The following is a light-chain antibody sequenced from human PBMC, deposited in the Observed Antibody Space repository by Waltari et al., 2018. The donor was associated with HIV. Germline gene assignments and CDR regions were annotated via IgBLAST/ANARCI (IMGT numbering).Light chain of an antibody. J-gene: IGLJ3*02. CDR2: GNT. CDR1: SSNIGAGYD. V-gene: IGLV1-40*01. Sequence: QSVLTQPPSVSGAPGQRVTIPCTGRSSNIGAGYDVHWYQQFPGPAPKVLIYGNTYRPSGVPDRFSGSKSGSSASLLITGLQAEDDADYYCQSYDISLSGWVFGGGTKLTVL. CDR3: QSYDISLSGWV.